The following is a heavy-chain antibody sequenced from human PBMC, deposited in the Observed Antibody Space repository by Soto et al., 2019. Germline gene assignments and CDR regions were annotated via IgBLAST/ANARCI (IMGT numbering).Heavy chain of an antibody. J-gene: IGHJ4*02. CDR1: GFTFSSYA. CDR3: AKDRGSGYYAQPYFDY. CDR2: SSSSGGST. Sequence: GGSLRLSCAASGFTFSSYAMSWFRQAPGKGLEWVSASSSSGGSTYYADSVKGRFTISRDNSKNTLYLQMNSLRAEDTAVYYCAKDRGSGYYAQPYFDYWGQGSLVTVSS. D-gene: IGHD3-22*01. V-gene: IGHV3-23*01.